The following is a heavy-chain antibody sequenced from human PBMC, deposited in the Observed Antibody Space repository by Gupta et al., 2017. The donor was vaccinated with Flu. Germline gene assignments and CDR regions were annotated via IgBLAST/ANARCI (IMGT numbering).Heavy chain of an antibody. CDR3: ARVLVRGGGDLDN. CDR2: MNPNTGNT. V-gene: IGHV1-8*02. CDR1: GYSLTNFD. Sequence: ASGYSLTNFDINWVRQATGQGLEWMGWMNPNTGNTGYARKFQDRLTLTRATAIKNAYRELTNLEFNDTAVDDCARVLVRGGGDLDNWGQGPLGTGSS. D-gene: IGHD3-10*01. J-gene: IGHJ4*02.